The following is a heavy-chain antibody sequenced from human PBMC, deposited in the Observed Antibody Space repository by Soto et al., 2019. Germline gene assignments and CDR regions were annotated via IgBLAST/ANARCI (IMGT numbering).Heavy chain of an antibody. V-gene: IGHV4-34*01. CDR2: INHSGST. J-gene: IGHJ6*02. D-gene: IGHD5-18*01. CDR3: ARGGRRYSYGYNRWGDYYYYYGMDV. CDR1: GGSFSGYY. Sequence: PSETLSLTCAVYGGSFSGYYWSWIRQPPLKVLEWIGEINHSGSTNYNPSLKSRVTISVDTSKNQFSLKLSSVTAADTAVYYCARGGRRYSYGYNRWGDYYYYYGMDVWGQGTTVTVSS.